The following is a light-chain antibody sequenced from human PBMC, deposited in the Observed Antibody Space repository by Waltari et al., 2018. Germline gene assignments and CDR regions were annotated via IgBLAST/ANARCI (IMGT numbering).Light chain of an antibody. J-gene: IGKJ2*01. CDR1: QTVRTY. Sequence: EIVLTQSTATLSLSPGERATLSCRASQTVRTYLAWYQQKPGQAPRLLLFDASSRATGIPSKFSGSGSGTDFTLTISNLEPDDFAVYYCQQRSNWPYTFGQGTRVEVK. V-gene: IGKV3-11*01. CDR3: QQRSNWPYT. CDR2: DAS.